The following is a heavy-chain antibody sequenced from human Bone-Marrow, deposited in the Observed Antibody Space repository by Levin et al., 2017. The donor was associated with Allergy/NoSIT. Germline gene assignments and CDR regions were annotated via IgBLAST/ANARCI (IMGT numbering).Heavy chain of an antibody. CDR1: GFTFSMYS. J-gene: IGHJ4*02. Sequence: GESLKISCKASGFTFSMYSIQWFRQAPGQRLEWIGWINAGNGDTNYAQNFQGRVTITRDTSASTAFMELSSLTSKDTALYFCARGTRFCPNGLCPSAYWGQGTQVAVSS. D-gene: IGHD2-8*01. CDR2: INAGNGDT. V-gene: IGHV1-3*01. CDR3: ARGTRFCPNGLCPSAY.